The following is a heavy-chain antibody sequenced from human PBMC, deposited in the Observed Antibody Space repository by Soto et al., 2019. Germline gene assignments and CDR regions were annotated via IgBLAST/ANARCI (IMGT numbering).Heavy chain of an antibody. CDR1: GFTFNAYA. J-gene: IGHJ4*02. CDR3: ARVASDYISSVDN. Sequence: EVQLLESGGGLVQPGGSLRLSCAASGFTFNAYAMTWVRQAPGKGLEWVSAIGGSGGNRYYADSVRGRFTISRDNSKYTEDLQMNSLRVEDTAVYYCARVASDYISSVDNWGQGILVTVS. V-gene: IGHV3-23*01. D-gene: IGHD4-4*01. CDR2: IGGSGGNR.